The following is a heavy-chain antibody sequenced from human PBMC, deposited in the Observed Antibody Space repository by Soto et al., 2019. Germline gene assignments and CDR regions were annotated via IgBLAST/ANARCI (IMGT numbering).Heavy chain of an antibody. Sequence: QSGGSLRLSCAASGFTFSDYSMSWVRQSPGKGLEGVANIKQDGGEEDYVDSVKGRLTTSRDNAKNSLYLQMNSLRAEDTAVYYCARVYYESRGPTKYRAFDFWGQGTMVTVSS. D-gene: IGHD3-22*01. CDR2: IKQDGGEE. V-gene: IGHV3-7*01. CDR3: ARVYYESRGPTKYRAFDF. CDR1: GFTFSDYS. J-gene: IGHJ3*01.